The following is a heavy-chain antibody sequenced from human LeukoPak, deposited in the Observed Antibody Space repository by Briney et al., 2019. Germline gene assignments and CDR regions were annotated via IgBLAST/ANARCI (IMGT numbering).Heavy chain of an antibody. Sequence: SETLSLTCTVSGGSISSSSYYWGWIRQPPGKGLQWVGSVRYSGTTYYNPSLKSRVTISVDTSKNQFYLKLSSVTAADTAVYYCASPLFGGVTVRHDYWGQGTLVTVSS. D-gene: IGHD3-16*02. CDR1: GGSISSSSYY. J-gene: IGHJ4*02. V-gene: IGHV4-39*07. CDR2: VRYSGTT. CDR3: ASPLFGGVTVRHDY.